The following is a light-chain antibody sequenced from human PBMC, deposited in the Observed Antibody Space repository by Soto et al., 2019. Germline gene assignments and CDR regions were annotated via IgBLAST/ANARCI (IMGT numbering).Light chain of an antibody. J-gene: IGKJ5*01. CDR3: LLHKCLPIT. CDR2: TAS. V-gene: IGKV1-5*01. Sequence: SLAAVSSTKGDTVTVTCRASQTISRWLAWYQQKPGKAPRLLIYTASTLESGVPSRFSGSGSGTEFTLTISILQPEDVTRYCSLLHKCLPITSGE. CDR1: QTISRW.